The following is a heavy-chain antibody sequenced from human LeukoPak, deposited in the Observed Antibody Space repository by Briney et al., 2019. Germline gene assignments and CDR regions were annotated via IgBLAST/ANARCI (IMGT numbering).Heavy chain of an antibody. CDR1: GGSIRGSSYY. CDR2: IYYSGST. D-gene: IGHD6-6*01. Sequence: PSETLSLTCTVSGGSIRGSSYYWVWIRQPPGKGLEWIGTIYYSGSTYYNPSLKSRVTISADTSKNQLSLKVRSVTAADTAVYYCARNYSRSPGGLKYFDYWGQGSLVTVSS. CDR3: ARNYSRSPGGLKYFDY. V-gene: IGHV4-39*01. J-gene: IGHJ4*02.